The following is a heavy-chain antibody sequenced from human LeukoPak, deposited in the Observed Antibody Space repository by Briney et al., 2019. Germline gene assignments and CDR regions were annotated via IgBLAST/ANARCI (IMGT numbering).Heavy chain of an antibody. CDR2: IYPGYSDT. V-gene: IGHV5-51*01. CDR3: SRGRRMPTLLPSLWDS. D-gene: IGHD3-22*01. J-gene: IGHJ4*02. Sequence: GESLKISCKASGYTFTNYWIGWVRQMPGKGLEWMGIIYPGYSDTRYNPSFQGQVTISADKSISTAYLQWSSLKASDTAMYFCSRGRRMPTLLPSLWDSWGQGTLVTVSS. CDR1: GYTFTNYW.